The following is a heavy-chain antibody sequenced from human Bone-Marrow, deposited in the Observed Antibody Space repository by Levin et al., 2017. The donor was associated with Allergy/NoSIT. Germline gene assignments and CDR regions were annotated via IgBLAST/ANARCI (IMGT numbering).Heavy chain of an antibody. J-gene: IGHJ6*02. CDR3: AAALFWSGFQY. D-gene: IGHD3-3*01. CDR1: GYSLNGLS. V-gene: IGHV1-24*01. Sequence: GESLKISCKVSGYSLNGLSMHWVRQVHGKGLEWMGGFDLEDGEASYAQKFRGRLTVIEDTSTGTAYMELSSLKPEDTAVYFCAAALFWSGFQYWGQGTTVTVSS. CDR2: FDLEDGEA.